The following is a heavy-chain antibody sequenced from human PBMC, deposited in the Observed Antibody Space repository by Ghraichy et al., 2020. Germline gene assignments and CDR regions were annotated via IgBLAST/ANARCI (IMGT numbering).Heavy chain of an antibody. CDR2: INHSGST. Sequence: SETLSLTCAVYGGSFSGYYWSWIRQPPGKGLEWIGEINHSGSTNYNPSLKSRVTISVDTSKNQFSLKLSSVTAADTAVYYCARGGYYYGSGSYYYYYGMDVWGQGTTVTVSS. J-gene: IGHJ6*02. V-gene: IGHV4-34*01. D-gene: IGHD3-10*01. CDR3: ARGGYYYGSGSYYYYYGMDV. CDR1: GGSFSGYY.